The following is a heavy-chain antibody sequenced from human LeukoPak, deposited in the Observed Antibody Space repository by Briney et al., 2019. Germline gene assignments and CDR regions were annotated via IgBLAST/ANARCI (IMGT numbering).Heavy chain of an antibody. D-gene: IGHD1-1*01. J-gene: IGHJ2*01. V-gene: IGHV3-23*01. CDR3: AKDPGNNNWSYWYFDI. CDR1: GFTFSSYE. Sequence: GGSLRLSCAASGFTFSSYEMNWVRQAPGKGLEWVSSISGSGGSTYYADSVKGRFTISRDNSKNTLYLQTNSLRAEGTAVYYCAKDPGNNNWSYWYFDIWGRGTLVSVSS. CDR2: ISGSGGST.